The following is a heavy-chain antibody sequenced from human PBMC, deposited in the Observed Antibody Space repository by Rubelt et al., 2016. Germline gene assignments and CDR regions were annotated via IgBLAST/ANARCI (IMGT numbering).Heavy chain of an antibody. CDR3: AKRRETRWNYGDY. V-gene: IGHV3-74*01. D-gene: IGHD1-1*01. Sequence: VSRSHGDGRSPTYADSVKGRFTISRDDAKNTLYLQMNSLRAEDTAVYYCAKRRETRWNYGDYWGQGTLVTVSS. CDR2: SHGDGRSP. J-gene: IGHJ4*02.